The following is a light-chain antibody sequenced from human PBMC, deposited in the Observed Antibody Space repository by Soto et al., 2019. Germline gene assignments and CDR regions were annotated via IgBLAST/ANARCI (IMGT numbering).Light chain of an antibody. CDR1: SSNIESNY. V-gene: IGLV1-47*01. J-gene: IGLJ2*01. CDR2: RNN. Sequence: QSVLTQPPSASGTPGQRVTISCSGSSSNIESNYVYWYQQLPGTAPRLLIYRNNQRPSGVPDRFSGSKSGTSASLAISALRSEDEADYYCTGWDDSLRGGLFGGGTKLTVL. CDR3: TGWDDSLRGGL.